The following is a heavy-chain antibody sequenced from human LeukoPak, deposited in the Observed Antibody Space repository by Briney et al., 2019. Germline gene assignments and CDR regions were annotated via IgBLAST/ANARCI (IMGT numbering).Heavy chain of an antibody. D-gene: IGHD6-13*01. V-gene: IGHV3-48*03. J-gene: IGHJ6*03. CDR3: ARDATTAAGWVYMDV. CDR1: GFTFTGHS. Sequence: GSLRLSCVASGFTFTGHSMNWVRQAPGKGLEWVSHISTSGGTIYYANSVKGRFTISRDNAQNSVYLQMNSLRAEDTALYYCARDATTAAGWVYMDVWGKGTTVTISS. CDR2: ISTSGGTI.